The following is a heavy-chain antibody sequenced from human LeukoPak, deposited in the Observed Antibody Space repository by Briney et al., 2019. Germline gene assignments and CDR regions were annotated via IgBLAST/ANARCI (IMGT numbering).Heavy chain of an antibody. J-gene: IGHJ4*02. CDR1: GFTFSSYA. D-gene: IGHD5-24*01. CDR3: ARVRGRDGYSDY. V-gene: IGHV3-64*01. Sequence: PGGSLRLSCAASGFTFSSYAMHWVRQAPGKGLEYVSAISSNGGSTYYANSVKGRFTISRDNSKNTLYLQMGSLRAEDMAVYYCARVRGRDGYSDYWGQGILVIVSA. CDR2: ISSNGGST.